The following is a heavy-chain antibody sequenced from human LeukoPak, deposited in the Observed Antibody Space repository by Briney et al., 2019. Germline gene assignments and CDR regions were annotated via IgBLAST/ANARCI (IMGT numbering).Heavy chain of an antibody. J-gene: IGHJ4*02. CDR2: ISYDGSNK. Sequence: PGGSLRLSCAASGFTFSSYGMHWVRQAPGKGLEWVAVISYDGSNKYYADSVKGRFTISRDNSKNTLYLQMNSLRAEDTAVYYCARGQKRGYSALIDYWGQGTLVTVSS. D-gene: IGHD5-18*01. CDR3: ARGQKRGYSALIDY. V-gene: IGHV3-30*03. CDR1: GFTFSSYG.